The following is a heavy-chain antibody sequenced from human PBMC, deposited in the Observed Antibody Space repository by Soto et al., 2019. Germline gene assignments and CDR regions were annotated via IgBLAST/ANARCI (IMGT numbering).Heavy chain of an antibody. CDR1: GFTFSSSW. CDR3: AAGSPPDY. J-gene: IGHJ4*02. V-gene: IGHV3-7*01. Sequence: EVQLVESGGVLVQPGGSLKVSCAASGFTFSSSWMNWVRQAPGKGLEWVANIKGDGSEEYYVDSVRGRFTISRDNANSSLSLKRNGLRAGNRALFSCAAGSPPDYWGQGPLFTAPS. CDR2: IKGDGSEE.